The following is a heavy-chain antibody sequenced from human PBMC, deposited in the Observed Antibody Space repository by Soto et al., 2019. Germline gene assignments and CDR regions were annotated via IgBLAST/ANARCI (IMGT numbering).Heavy chain of an antibody. D-gene: IGHD1-26*01. CDR3: VRHGGSYYGYFDY. Sequence: QVQLVESGGGVVQPGRSLRLSCAASGFTFSSYGMHWIRQAPGKGLEWVAVIWYDGTNKYYADSVKGRFTISRDNSKNTLYPQMNSLRAEDTAVYYCVRHGGSYYGYFDYWGQGTLVTVSS. V-gene: IGHV3-33*03. J-gene: IGHJ4*02. CDR1: GFTFSSYG. CDR2: IWYDGTNK.